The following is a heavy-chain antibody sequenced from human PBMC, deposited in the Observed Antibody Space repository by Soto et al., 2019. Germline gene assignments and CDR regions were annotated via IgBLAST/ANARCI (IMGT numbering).Heavy chain of an antibody. CDR1: GFTFSGHW. D-gene: IGHD2-2*01. CDR3: AREAGYCSRTSCYRRAFDT. J-gene: IGHJ3*02. V-gene: IGHV3-74*03. CDR2: INTDGATS. Sequence: EVQLVESGGDLVQPGGSLRLSCAASGFTFSGHWMHWVRQVPGKGLEWVSRINTDGATSTYADSVKGRFTISRDNAKNTLYLQRSALRAEDTALYYCAREAGYCSRTSCYRRAFDTWGQGTTVTVSS.